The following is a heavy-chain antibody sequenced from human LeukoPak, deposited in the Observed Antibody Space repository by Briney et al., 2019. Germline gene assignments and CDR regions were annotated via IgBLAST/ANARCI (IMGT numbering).Heavy chain of an antibody. CDR1: GLTFSSYA. CDR2: ISYDGSNK. Sequence: GGSLRLSCAASGLTFSSYAMHWVRQAPGKGLEWVAVISYDGSNKYYADSVKGRFTISRDNSKNTLYLQMNSLRAEDTAVYYCARGGVDYYYYMDVWGKGTTVTVSS. J-gene: IGHJ6*03. CDR3: ARGGVDYYYYMDV. V-gene: IGHV3-30*01. D-gene: IGHD5-12*01.